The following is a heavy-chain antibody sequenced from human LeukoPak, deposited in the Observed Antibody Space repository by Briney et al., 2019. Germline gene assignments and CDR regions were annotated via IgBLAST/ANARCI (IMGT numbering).Heavy chain of an antibody. CDR1: GYTFNGHY. CDR2: INPNSGGT. Sequence: GASVKVSCKASGYTFNGHYMHWVRQAPGQGLEWMGWINPNSGGTNYAQKFQGRVTMTTDTSITTAYMELTSLRSDDTAVYYCARDGRLTLVRGVIVTPAPNWVDPWGQGTLVTVSS. CDR3: ARDGRLTLVRGVIVTPAPNWVDP. J-gene: IGHJ5*02. D-gene: IGHD3-10*01. V-gene: IGHV1-2*02.